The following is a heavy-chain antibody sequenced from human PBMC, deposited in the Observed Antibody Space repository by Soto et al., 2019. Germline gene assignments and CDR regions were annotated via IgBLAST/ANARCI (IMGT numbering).Heavy chain of an antibody. CDR1: GFSLSNARMG. CDR3: ARASIAAAGLWFDP. J-gene: IGHJ5*02. Sequence: QVTLKESGPVLVKPTETLTLTCTVSGFSLSNARMGVSWIRQPPGKALEWLAHIFSNDEKSYSTSLKSRLTISKDTSKGQVVLTMTNMDPVDTATYDCARASIAAAGLWFDPWGQGTLVTVSS. D-gene: IGHD6-13*01. CDR2: IFSNDEK. V-gene: IGHV2-26*01.